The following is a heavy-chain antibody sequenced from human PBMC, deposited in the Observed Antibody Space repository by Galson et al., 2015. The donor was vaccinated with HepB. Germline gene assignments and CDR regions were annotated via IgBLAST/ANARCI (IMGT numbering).Heavy chain of an antibody. D-gene: IGHD6-19*01. V-gene: IGHV3-33*06. CDR2: IWYDGSNK. CDR1: GFTFSSYG. J-gene: IGHJ4*02. CDR3: AKADRSGWHFDY. Sequence: SLRLSCAASGFTFSSYGMHWVRQAPGKGLEWVAVIWYDGSNKYYADSVKGRFTISRDNSKNTLYLQMNSLRAEDTAVYYCAKADRSGWHFDYWGQGTLVTASS.